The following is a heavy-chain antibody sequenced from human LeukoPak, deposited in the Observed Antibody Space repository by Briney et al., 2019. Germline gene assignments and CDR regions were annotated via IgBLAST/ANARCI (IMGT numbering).Heavy chain of an antibody. J-gene: IGHJ6*02. CDR1: GGSFSGYY. CDR2: INHSGST. D-gene: IGHD3-3*01. Sequence: SETLSLTCAVYGGSFSGYYWSWIRQPPGKGLEWIGEINHSGSTNYNPSLKSRVTISVDTSKNQFSLKLSSVTAADTAAYYCARGHHIPSYDFWSGYYTDYYYYGMDVWGQGTTVTVSS. CDR3: ARGHHIPSYDFWSGYYTDYYYYGMDV. V-gene: IGHV4-34*01.